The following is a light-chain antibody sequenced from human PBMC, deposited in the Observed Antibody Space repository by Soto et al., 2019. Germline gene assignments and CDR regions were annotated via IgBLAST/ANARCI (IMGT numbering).Light chain of an antibody. V-gene: IGKV2-28*01. Sequence: DIVMTQSPLSLPVTPGEPASISCRSSQSLLHSNGYNYLDWYLQKPGQSPQLLISLGSNRASGVPARFSGSGSATEVTLNIARVEAEDFGVYYCMQALQSPYTFGQGTKLEIK. J-gene: IGKJ2*01. CDR3: MQALQSPYT. CDR2: LGS. CDR1: QSLLHSNGYNY.